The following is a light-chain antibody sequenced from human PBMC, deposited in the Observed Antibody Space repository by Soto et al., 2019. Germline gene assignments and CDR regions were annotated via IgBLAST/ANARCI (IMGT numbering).Light chain of an antibody. CDR1: QGIRND. Sequence: AIQMTQSPPSLSASVGDRITITCRASQGIRNDLGWFQQKPGKAPKLLIYGASTLQSGVPSRFSGSGSGTDFTLTISSLQPEDFATFYCLQDHDFPWTFGQGTKGDIK. CDR2: GAS. V-gene: IGKV1-6*01. CDR3: LQDHDFPWT. J-gene: IGKJ1*01.